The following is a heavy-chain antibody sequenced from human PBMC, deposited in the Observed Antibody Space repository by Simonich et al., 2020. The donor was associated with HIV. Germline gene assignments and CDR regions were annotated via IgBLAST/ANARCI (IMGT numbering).Heavy chain of an antibody. D-gene: IGHD1-26*01. CDR1: GFTFINAW. CDR3: TLHTTFDY. J-gene: IGHJ4*02. V-gene: IGHV3-15*07. CDR2: IKSKTAGVTT. Sequence: EVQLVESGGGLVKPGESLRLSCAASGFTFINAWMNWVRQAPGKGLEWVGRIKSKTAGVTTDYAAPVKGRFTISRDDSKNTLYLQMNSLKTEDTAVYYCTLHTTFDYWGQGTLVTVSS.